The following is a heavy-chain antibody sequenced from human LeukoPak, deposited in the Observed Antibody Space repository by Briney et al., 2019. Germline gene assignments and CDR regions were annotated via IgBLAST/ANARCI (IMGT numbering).Heavy chain of an antibody. D-gene: IGHD5-18*01. CDR2: TWYDGSNK. CDR1: GFTFSSYG. V-gene: IGHV3-33*06. J-gene: IGHJ3*02. CDR3: AKEAMVFRAFDI. Sequence: GGSLRLSCAASGFTFSSYGMHWVRQAPGKGLEWVAVTWYDGSNKYYADSVKGRFTISRDNSKSTLYLQMNSLRAEDTAVYYCAKEAMVFRAFDIWGQGTMVTVSS.